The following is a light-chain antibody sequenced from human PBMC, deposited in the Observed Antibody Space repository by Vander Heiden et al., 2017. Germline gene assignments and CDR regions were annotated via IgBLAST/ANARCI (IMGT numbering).Light chain of an antibody. CDR2: EVS. CDR3: SSYAGSNNLV. J-gene: IGLJ2*01. Sequence: QSALTQPPSASGSPGQSVTIPCTRTSSYVGGNNYASWYHQPPGKPPKLMIYEVSRRPSGVPDRFSGSKSGNTASLTVSGLQAEDDADYYCSSYAGSNNLVFGGGTKLTVL. V-gene: IGLV2-8*01. CDR1: SSYVGGNNY.